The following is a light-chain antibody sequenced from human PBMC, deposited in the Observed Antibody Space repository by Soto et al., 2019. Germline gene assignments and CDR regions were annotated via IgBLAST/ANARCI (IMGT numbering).Light chain of an antibody. CDR3: QQSSSSPPT. CDR2: AAS. Sequence: DIQMTQSPSSLSASVVDRVTITCRASQSISNYLNWYQHKPGKAPNLLIYAASTLQSGVPSRFSGSRSGTDFTLTITHLQPEDFASYYCQQSSSSPPTFGPGTKLEIK. V-gene: IGKV1-39*01. J-gene: IGKJ2*01. CDR1: QSISNY.